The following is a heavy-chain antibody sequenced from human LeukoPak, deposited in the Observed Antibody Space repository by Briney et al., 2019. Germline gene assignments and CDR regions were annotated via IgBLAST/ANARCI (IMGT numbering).Heavy chain of an antibody. V-gene: IGHV1-69*13. Sequence: ASVKVSCKASGYTFTSYYMHWVRQAPGQGLEWMGGIIPIFGTANYAQKFQGRVTITADESTSTAYMELSSLRSEDTAVYYCASPPYYGSGSFDYWGQGTLVTVSS. D-gene: IGHD3-10*01. CDR1: GYTFTSYY. CDR3: ASPPYYGSGSFDY. CDR2: IIPIFGTA. J-gene: IGHJ4*02.